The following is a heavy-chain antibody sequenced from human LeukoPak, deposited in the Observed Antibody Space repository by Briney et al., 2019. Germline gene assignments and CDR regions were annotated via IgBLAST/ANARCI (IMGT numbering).Heavy chain of an antibody. J-gene: IGHJ3*01. CDR3: AKDSYVSGRPLHTFDV. CDR1: GFSFSNYG. D-gene: IGHD3-10*01. CDR2: ISLDGSSK. V-gene: IGHV3-30*18. Sequence: GGSLRLYCAASGFSFSNYGMHWVRQAPGKGLEGVTLISLDGSSKYYEDSVKGRFTIYRDNSKNTLYLQMNSLRVEDTAIYYCAKDSYVSGRPLHTFDVWGQGTMVTVSS.